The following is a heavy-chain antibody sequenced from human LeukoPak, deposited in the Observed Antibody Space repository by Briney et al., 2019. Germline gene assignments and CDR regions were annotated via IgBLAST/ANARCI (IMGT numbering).Heavy chain of an antibody. Sequence: GGSLRLSCAASGFTFSSYGMSWVRQAPGKGLEWVSAISGSGGSTYYADSVKGRFTISRDNSKNTLYLQMNSLRAEDTAVYYCAKDPSRSRYYYDSSGHRGAPEFDYWGQGTLVTVSS. CDR1: GFTFSSYG. V-gene: IGHV3-23*01. CDR2: ISGSGGST. J-gene: IGHJ4*02. CDR3: AKDPSRSRYYYDSSGHRGAPEFDY. D-gene: IGHD3-22*01.